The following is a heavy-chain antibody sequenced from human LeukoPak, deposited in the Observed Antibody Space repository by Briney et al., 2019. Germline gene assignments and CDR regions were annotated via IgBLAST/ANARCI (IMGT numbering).Heavy chain of an antibody. J-gene: IGHJ6*02. V-gene: IGHV1-18*01. D-gene: IGHD3-10*01. CDR2: ISAYNGNT. Sequence: GASVKVSCKASGYTFTSYGISWVRQAPGQGLEWMGWISAYNGNTNYAQKLQGRVTMTTDTSTSTAYMELRSLRSDDTAVYYCARVPALRFGELSAVYYGMDVWGQGTTVTVSS. CDR1: GYTFTSYG. CDR3: ARVPALRFGELSAVYYGMDV.